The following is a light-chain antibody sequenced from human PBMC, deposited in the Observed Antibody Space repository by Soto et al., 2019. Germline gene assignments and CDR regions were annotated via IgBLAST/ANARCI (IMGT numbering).Light chain of an antibody. CDR2: DVS. J-gene: IGKJ3*01. CDR1: QSVDNY. Sequence: EIVLTQSPAPLSLSPGERATLSCRASQSVDNYLAWYQQKPGKAPRLLIYDVSNRATGTPARFSGSGSGTDFTLSISSLEPEDFAVYYCQQRSNRPRFTFGPGTKVDIK. V-gene: IGKV3-11*01. CDR3: QQRSNRPRFT.